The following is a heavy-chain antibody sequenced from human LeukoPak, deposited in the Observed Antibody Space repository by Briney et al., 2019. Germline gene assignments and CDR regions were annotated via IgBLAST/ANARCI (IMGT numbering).Heavy chain of an antibody. CDR1: GFSFSTGEEA. V-gene: IGHV2-5*01. Sequence: SGPTLVNPTQTLTLTCTFSGFSFSTGEEAVGWIRQPPGEALEWLALIYWYDDKRYSPSLSSRLTITKGTATNQVVLTMTNMDLVDTATYYCAHGSKQIWDDIWGQGTMVTVSS. CDR2: IYWYDDK. J-gene: IGHJ3*02. CDR3: AHGSKQIWDDI. D-gene: IGHD1-26*01.